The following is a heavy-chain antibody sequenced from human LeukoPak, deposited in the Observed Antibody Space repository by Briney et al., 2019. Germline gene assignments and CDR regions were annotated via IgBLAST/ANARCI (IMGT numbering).Heavy chain of an antibody. CDR3: TRGPPNWGYDY. V-gene: IGHV1-8*01. D-gene: IGHD7-27*01. Sequence: ASVKVSCKASGYTFTSYDINWVRQATGQGLEWMGWMSPNSGNTGYAQKFQGRVTMTRSTSMSTAYMELSSLKSEDTAVYYCTRGPPNWGYDYWGQGTLVTVSS. J-gene: IGHJ4*02. CDR2: MSPNSGNT. CDR1: GYTFTSYD.